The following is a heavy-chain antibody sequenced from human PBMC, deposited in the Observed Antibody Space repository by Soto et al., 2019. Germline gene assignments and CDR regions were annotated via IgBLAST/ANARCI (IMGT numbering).Heavy chain of an antibody. J-gene: IGHJ6*02. CDR2: IYHSGST. CDR1: GYSISSGYY. Sequence: NPSETLSLTCAVSGYSISSGYYWGWIRQPPGKGLEWIGSIYHSGSTYYNPSLKSRVTISVDTSKNQFSLKLSSVTAADTAVYYCATNSGASYYDFWSGYYSHYYYGMDVWGQGTTVTVSS. D-gene: IGHD3-3*01. V-gene: IGHV4-38-2*01. CDR3: ATNSGASYYDFWSGYYSHYYYGMDV.